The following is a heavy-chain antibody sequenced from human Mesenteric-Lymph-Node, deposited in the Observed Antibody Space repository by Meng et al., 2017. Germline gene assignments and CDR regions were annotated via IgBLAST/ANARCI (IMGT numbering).Heavy chain of an antibody. V-gene: IGHV3-11*01. CDR2: ISTGGSVI. D-gene: IGHD3-22*01. CDR1: GFTFSDYS. Sequence: SLKISCAASGFTFSDYSMNWIRQAPGKGLEWVSYISTGGSVIYYADSLKGRFTISRDDANNSLYLQMNSLRAEDTAVYYCASCYYDSRGSCYWGQGTLVTVSS. J-gene: IGHJ4*02. CDR3: ASCYYDSRGSCY.